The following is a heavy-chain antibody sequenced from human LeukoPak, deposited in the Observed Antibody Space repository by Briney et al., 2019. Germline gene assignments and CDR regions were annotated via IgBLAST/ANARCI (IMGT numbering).Heavy chain of an antibody. CDR3: ARSGSSGYLVDY. J-gene: IGHJ4*02. Sequence: SETLSLTCTVSGCSISSYYWSWIRQPPGKGLEWIGYIYYSGSTNYNPSLKSRVTISVDTSKNQFSLKLSSVTAADTAVYYCARSGSSGYLVDYWGQGTLVTVSS. CDR2: IYYSGST. D-gene: IGHD3-22*01. CDR1: GCSISSYY. V-gene: IGHV4-59*01.